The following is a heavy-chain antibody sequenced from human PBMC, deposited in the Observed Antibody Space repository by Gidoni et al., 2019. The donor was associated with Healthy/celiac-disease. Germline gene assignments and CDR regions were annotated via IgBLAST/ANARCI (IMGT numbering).Heavy chain of an antibody. CDR2: IYYSGST. CDR1: GGSISRGSYY. Sequence: QLQLQESGPGLVKPSETLSLTCTVSGGSISRGSYYWGWIRQPPGKGLEWIGSIYYSGSTYYNPSLKSRVTISVDTSKNQFSLKLNSVTAADTAIYYCAKQYYDILAGYFSSPYYFDYWGQGTLVTVSS. V-gene: IGHV4-39*01. D-gene: IGHD3-9*01. J-gene: IGHJ4*02. CDR3: AKQYYDILAGYFSSPYYFDY.